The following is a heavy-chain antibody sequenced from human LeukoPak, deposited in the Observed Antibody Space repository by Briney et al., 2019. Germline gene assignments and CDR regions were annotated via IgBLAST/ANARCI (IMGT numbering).Heavy chain of an antibody. CDR3: ARNGNNYYYYMDV. CDR1: GFTFSSYW. D-gene: IGHD1-1*01. CDR2: IQTDGSST. J-gene: IGHJ6*03. Sequence: GGSLRLSCAASGFTFSSYWMHWVRQAPGKGLVWVSRIQTDGSSTNYADSVKGRFTISRDDAKNSLYLQVNSLRAEDTAVYYCARNGNNYYYYMDVWGKGTTVTVSS. V-gene: IGHV3-74*01.